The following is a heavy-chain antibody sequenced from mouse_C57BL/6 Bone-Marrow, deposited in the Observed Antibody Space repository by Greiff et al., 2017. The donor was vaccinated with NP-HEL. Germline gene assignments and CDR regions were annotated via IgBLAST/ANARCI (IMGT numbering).Heavy chain of an antibody. V-gene: IGHV1-47*01. CDR1: GYTFTTYP. D-gene: IGHD1-1*01. J-gene: IGHJ4*01. Sequence: QVQLKESGAELVKPGASVKMSCKASGYTFTTYPIEWMKQNHGKSLEWIGNFHPYNDDTKYNEKFKGKATLTVEKSSSTVYLELSRLTSDDSAVYYCALTTVVAPYYAMDYWGQGTSVTVSS. CDR2: FHPYNDDT. CDR3: ALTTVVAPYYAMDY.